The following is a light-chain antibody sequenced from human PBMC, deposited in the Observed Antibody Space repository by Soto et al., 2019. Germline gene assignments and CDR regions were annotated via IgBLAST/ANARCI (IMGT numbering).Light chain of an antibody. CDR3: QQRSNWPIT. J-gene: IGKJ5*01. CDR2: DAF. CDR1: QSVSRY. Sequence: EIVLTQSPATLSLSPVERATLSCMASQSVSRYLAWYQQKPDQAPRLLIYDAFNRATGIPARFSGSGSGTDFTLTISSLEPEDFVVYYCQQRSNWPITFGQGTRLEIK. V-gene: IGKV3-11*01.